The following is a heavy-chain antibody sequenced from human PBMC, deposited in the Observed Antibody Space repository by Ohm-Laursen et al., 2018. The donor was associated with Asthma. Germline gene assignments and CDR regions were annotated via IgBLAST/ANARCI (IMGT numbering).Heavy chain of an antibody. J-gene: IGHJ4*02. V-gene: IGHV1-69*01. CDR1: GGTFSSYA. CDR2: IIPIFGTA. Sequence: GSSVKVSCKASGGTFSSYAISWVRQAPGQGLEWMGGIIPIFGTANYAQKFQGRVTITADESTSTAYMELSSLRSEDTAVYYCARDLDYYDSSGYYYRYWGQGTLVTVSS. D-gene: IGHD3-22*01. CDR3: ARDLDYYDSSGYYYRY.